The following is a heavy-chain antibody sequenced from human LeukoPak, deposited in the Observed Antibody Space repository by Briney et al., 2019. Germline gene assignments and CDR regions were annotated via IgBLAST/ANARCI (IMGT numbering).Heavy chain of an antibody. J-gene: IGHJ6*02. CDR3: ASGPRFYGMDV. CDR2: IYSGGST. Sequence: GGSLRLSCAASGFTVSSNYMSWVRQAPGKGLEWVSFIYSGGSTYYADSVKGRFIISRDNSKNTLYLQINSLRAEDTAMYYCASGPRFYGMDVWGQGTTVTVSS. V-gene: IGHV3-53*01. CDR1: GFTVSSNY.